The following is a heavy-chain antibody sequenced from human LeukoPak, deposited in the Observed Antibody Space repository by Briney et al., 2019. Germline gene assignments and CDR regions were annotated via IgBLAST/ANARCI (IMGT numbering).Heavy chain of an antibody. CDR2: IYPGYSDA. Sequence: GESLKISCKISGYRLTNNWIGWVRQVPGKGLEWMGLIYPGYSDAKYSPSFQGQVTLSVDTSISTAYLQLGGLRASDTAIYYCVIFALSSSLDHWGQGTLVTVSS. V-gene: IGHV5-51*01. D-gene: IGHD6-13*01. J-gene: IGHJ5*02. CDR3: VIFALSSSLDH. CDR1: GYRLTNNW.